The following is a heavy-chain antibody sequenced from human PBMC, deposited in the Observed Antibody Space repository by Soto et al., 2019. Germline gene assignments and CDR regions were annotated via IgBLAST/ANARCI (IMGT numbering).Heavy chain of an antibody. CDR1: GFTFSSYG. Sequence: GGSLRLSCAASGFTFSSYGMPWVRQAPGKGLEWVAVISYDGSNKYYADPVKGRFTISRDNSKNTLYLQMNSLRAEDTAVYYCAKVSRYYDSSGSSDYWGKGTLVTVSS. D-gene: IGHD3-22*01. CDR3: AKVSRYYDSSGSSDY. CDR2: ISYDGSNK. J-gene: IGHJ4*02. V-gene: IGHV3-30*18.